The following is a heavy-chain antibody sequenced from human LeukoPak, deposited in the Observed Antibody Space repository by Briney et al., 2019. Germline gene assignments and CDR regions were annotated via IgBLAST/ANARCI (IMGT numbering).Heavy chain of an antibody. CDR3: VRRRGEAVAGNWYFDL. V-gene: IGHV3-21*06. CDR1: GFTFNLYN. Sequence: GGSLRLFCAASGFTFNLYNVIWVRGSRGEGVECVSFISSWSTYMLYADSVKGRFTISRDNANSSLYVQMNNLGVEDTAVYYCVRRRGEAVAGNWYFDLWGRGTLVTVSS. CDR2: ISSWSTYM. J-gene: IGHJ2*01. D-gene: IGHD6-19*01.